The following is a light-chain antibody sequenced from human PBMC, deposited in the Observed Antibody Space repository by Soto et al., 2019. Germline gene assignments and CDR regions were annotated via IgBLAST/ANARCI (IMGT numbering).Light chain of an antibody. Sequence: QSVLTQPASVSGSPGQSITISCTGTSSDVGGYNYVSWYQQHPGKAPKLMIYEVTNRPSGVSDRFPGSKSGNTASLTISGLQAEDEADYYCGSWDSSLSAYVFGTGTKLTVL. V-gene: IGLV2-14*01. CDR3: GSWDSSLSAYV. CDR2: EVT. CDR1: SSDVGGYNY. J-gene: IGLJ1*01.